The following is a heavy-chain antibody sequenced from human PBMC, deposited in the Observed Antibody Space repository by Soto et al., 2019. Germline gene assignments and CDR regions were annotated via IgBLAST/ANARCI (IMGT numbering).Heavy chain of an antibody. Sequence: SETLSLTCTVSGGSISSSSYYWGWIRQPPGKGLEWIGSIYYSGSTYYNPSLKSRVTISVDTSKNQFSLKLSSVTAADTAVYYGARHPTSYYYDSSGWFDYWGQGXLVTVYS. CDR3: ARHPTSYYYDSSGWFDY. D-gene: IGHD3-22*01. CDR2: IYYSGST. J-gene: IGHJ4*02. CDR1: GGSISSSSYY. V-gene: IGHV4-39*01.